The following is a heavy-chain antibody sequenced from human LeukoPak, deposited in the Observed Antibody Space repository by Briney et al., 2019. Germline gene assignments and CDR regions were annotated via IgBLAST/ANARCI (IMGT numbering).Heavy chain of an antibody. V-gene: IGHV3-23*01. D-gene: IGHD3-22*01. CDR1: GFTLRSYV. CDR2: ISGSGDST. CDR3: ARASGYGYYYDSSGYYYFDY. J-gene: IGHJ4*02. Sequence: GGSLRLSCVASGFTLRSYVMNWVRQTPGKGLEWVSSISGSGDSTFYADSVKGRFSISRDNSKNTLYLQVNGLRAEDTAVYYCARASGYGYYYDSSGYYYFDYWGQGTLVTVSS.